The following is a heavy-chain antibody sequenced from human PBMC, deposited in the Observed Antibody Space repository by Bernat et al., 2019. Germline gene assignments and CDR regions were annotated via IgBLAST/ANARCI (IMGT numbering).Heavy chain of an antibody. Sequence: VQLVETGGGLIQPGGSLRLSCAASGFTVSSYAMHWVRQAPGKGLEWVAVISYDGSNKYYADSVKGRFTISRDNSKNTLYLQMNSLRAEDTAVYYCARDQGQLWPARKSNYYYYGMDVWGQGTTVTVSS. CDR1: GFTVSSYA. V-gene: IGHV3-30-3*01. CDR3: ARDQGQLWPARKSNYYYYGMDV. CDR2: ISYDGSNK. D-gene: IGHD5-18*01. J-gene: IGHJ6*02.